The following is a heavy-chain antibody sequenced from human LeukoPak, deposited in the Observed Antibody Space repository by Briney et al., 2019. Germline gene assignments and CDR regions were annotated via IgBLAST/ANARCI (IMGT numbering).Heavy chain of an antibody. CDR3: ARIWNDAFDI. V-gene: IGHV4-34*01. Sequence: PSETLSLTCAVYGGSFSAYYWSWIRQPPGKGLEWIGQINHSGSTNYNPSLTSRVTISVDTSKNQFSLKVSYVTAADTAVYYCARIWNDAFDIWGQGTMVTVSS. D-gene: IGHD1-1*01. J-gene: IGHJ3*02. CDR1: GGSFSAYY. CDR2: INHSGST.